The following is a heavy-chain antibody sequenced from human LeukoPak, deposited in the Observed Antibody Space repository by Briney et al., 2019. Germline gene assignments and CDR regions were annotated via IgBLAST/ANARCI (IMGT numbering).Heavy chain of an antibody. J-gene: IGHJ4*02. D-gene: IGHD3-10*01. CDR2: IYPGDSDT. CDR1: GYSFTNYW. CDR3: AMNFASGSYGPFDY. V-gene: IGHV5-51*01. Sequence: GASLKISCKGSGYSFTNYWVGWVRQMPGKGLEWMGIIYPGDSDTRYSPSFQGQVTISADKSITTAYLQWSSLKASDTAMYYCAMNFASGSYGPFDYWGQGTLVTVPS.